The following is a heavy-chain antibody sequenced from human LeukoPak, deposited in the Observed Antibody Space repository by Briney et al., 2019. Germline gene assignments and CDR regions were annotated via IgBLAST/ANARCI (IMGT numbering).Heavy chain of an antibody. CDR3: ARQGMAAGPNWFDP. D-gene: IGHD6-13*01. V-gene: IGHV4-39*01. J-gene: IGHJ5*02. CDR2: IYYSGST. Sequence: PSETLSLTCTVSGGSISSSSYSWGWIRQPPGKGLEWIGSIYYSGSTYYNPSLKSRVTISVDTSKNQFSLKLSSVTAADTPVYYCARQGMAAGPNWFDPWGQGTLVTVSS. CDR1: GGSISSSSYS.